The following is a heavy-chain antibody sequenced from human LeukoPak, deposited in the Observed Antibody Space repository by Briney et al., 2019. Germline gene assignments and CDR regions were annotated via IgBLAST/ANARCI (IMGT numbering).Heavy chain of an antibody. Sequence: SETLSLTCTVSGGSISSGGYYWSWIRQHPGKGLEWIGYIYYSGSTYYNPSLKSRVTISVDTSKNQFPLKLSSVTAADTAVYYCARALYGDYGIFDYWGQGTLVTVSS. CDR1: GGSISSGGYY. CDR2: IYYSGST. D-gene: IGHD4-17*01. CDR3: ARALYGDYGIFDY. V-gene: IGHV4-31*03. J-gene: IGHJ4*02.